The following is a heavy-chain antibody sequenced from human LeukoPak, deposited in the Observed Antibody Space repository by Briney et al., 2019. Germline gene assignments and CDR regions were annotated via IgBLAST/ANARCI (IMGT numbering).Heavy chain of an antibody. J-gene: IGHJ3*02. CDR1: GGSISSGDYY. CDR2: IYYSGST. V-gene: IGHV4-30-4*08. D-gene: IGHD3-10*01. CDR3: AREGPGMLRNAFDI. Sequence: SQTLSLTCTVSGGSISSGDYYWGWIRQPPGKGLEWIGYIYYSGSTFYYPSLKSRVTISVDTSKNQFSLKLSSVTAADTAVYYCAREGPGMLRNAFDIWGQGTMVTVSP.